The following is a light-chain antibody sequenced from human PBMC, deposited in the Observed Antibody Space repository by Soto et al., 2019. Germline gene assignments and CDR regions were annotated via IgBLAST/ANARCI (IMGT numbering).Light chain of an antibody. CDR1: QSLVHSDGNTY. V-gene: IGKV2-24*01. CDR3: QQLNSCPIT. Sequence: DIVMTQTPLSSPVTLGQPVSISCRSSQSLVHSDGNTYLSWFQQRPGQPPRLLIYKASTLKSGVPSRFSGSGSGTEFTLTISSLQPEDFATYYCQQLNSCPITFGQGTRLEI. J-gene: IGKJ5*01. CDR2: KAS.